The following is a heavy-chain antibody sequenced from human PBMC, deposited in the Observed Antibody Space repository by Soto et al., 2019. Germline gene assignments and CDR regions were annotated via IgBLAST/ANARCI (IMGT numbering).Heavy chain of an antibody. Sequence: GGSLRLSCAASGFTFSSYAMSWARQAPGKGLEWVSAISGSGGSTYYAASVKGRFTISRDNPKNTLYLQMNSLRAEDTAVYYYAKDRDSSGWYVLTDYWGQGTLVTVSS. CDR3: AKDRDSSGWYVLTDY. V-gene: IGHV3-23*01. D-gene: IGHD6-19*01. CDR2: ISGSGGST. J-gene: IGHJ4*02. CDR1: GFTFSSYA.